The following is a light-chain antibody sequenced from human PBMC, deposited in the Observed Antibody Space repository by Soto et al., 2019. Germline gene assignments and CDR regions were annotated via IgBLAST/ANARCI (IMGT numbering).Light chain of an antibody. Sequence: ESVLTQAPATLSFSRCEIATLSLRASQSVSNNYLAWYQQKPGQAPRLLIYGASNRATGIPDRFSGSGSGTDFTLTISRLEPEDFAVYYCQQYGSSGTFGQGTKVDIK. CDR3: QQYGSSGT. CDR2: GAS. CDR1: QSVSNNY. V-gene: IGKV3-20*01. J-gene: IGKJ1*01.